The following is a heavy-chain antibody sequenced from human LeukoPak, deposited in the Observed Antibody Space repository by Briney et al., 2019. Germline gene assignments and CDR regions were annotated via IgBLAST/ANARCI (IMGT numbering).Heavy chain of an antibody. CDR2: VSGTGSNT. V-gene: IGHV3-23*01. Sequence: PGGSLRLSCAASAFTFSDYWMTWVRQAPGKGLERVSGVSGTGSNTYYLDSVKGRFTISRDNSKNTVYLQMNSLRAEDSALYYCAKWNGYADYWGRGTLVAVSS. CDR3: AKWNGYADY. J-gene: IGHJ4*02. CDR1: AFTFSDYW. D-gene: IGHD5-12*01.